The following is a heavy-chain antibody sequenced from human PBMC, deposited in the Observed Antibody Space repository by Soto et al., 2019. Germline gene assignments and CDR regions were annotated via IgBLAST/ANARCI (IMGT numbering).Heavy chain of an antibody. CDR2: IYFSGST. CDR1: GGSISVGGYY. V-gene: IGHV4-31*03. CDR3: ARVDGSGTSDYYYGMDV. Sequence: SETLSLTCTVSGGSISVGGYYWSWIRHHPGKGLEWIGYIYFSGSTYYNPSLESRVTLSVDTSKNQFSLRLSSVTAADTAVYYCARVDGSGTSDYYYGMDVWGKGTTVTVSS. D-gene: IGHD3-10*01. J-gene: IGHJ6*04.